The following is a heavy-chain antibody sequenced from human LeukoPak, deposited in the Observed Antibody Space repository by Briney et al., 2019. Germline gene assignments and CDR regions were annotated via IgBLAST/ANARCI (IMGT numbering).Heavy chain of an antibody. CDR3: ARGPYSSTYFGD. V-gene: IGHV3-43*01. CDR1: GFTFDDYT. D-gene: IGHD6-13*01. J-gene: IGHJ4*02. Sequence: GSLRLSCAASGFTFDDYTMHWVRQAPGKGLEWVSLISWDGGSTYYADSVKGRFTISRDNAKNSLYLQMNSLRVEDTAVYYCARGPYSSTYFGDWGQGTLVTVSS. CDR2: ISWDGGST.